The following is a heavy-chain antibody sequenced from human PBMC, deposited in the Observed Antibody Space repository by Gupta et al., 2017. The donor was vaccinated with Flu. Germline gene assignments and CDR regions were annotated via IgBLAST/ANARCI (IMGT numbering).Heavy chain of an antibody. V-gene: IGHV3-11*06. J-gene: IGHJ4*02. D-gene: IGHD3-3*02. Sequence: TISRDNAKNSLYLQMNSLRAEDTAVCYCARTDGSSFGFFDCWGQGTLVTVSS. CDR3: ARTDGSSFGFFDC.